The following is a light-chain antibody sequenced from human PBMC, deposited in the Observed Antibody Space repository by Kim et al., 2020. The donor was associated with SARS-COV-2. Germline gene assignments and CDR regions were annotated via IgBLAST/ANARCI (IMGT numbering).Light chain of an antibody. Sequence: MPPEPTATITCSGDKLVDKYACWYQQKPGQSPVLVIYQDSKRHSGIPERFSGSNSGNTATLTISGTQAMDEAHYYCQAWDSSNWVFGGGTQRTVL. CDR2: QDS. CDR3: QAWDSSNWV. V-gene: IGLV3-1*01. CDR1: KLVDKY. J-gene: IGLJ3*02.